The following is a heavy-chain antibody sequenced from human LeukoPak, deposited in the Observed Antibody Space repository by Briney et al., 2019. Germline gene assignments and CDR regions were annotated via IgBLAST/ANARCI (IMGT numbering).Heavy chain of an antibody. V-gene: IGHV3-30*04. J-gene: IGHJ4*02. Sequence: GGSLRHSCAASGFTFSSYAMHWVRQAPGKGLEWVAVISYDGSNKYYADSVKGRFTISRDNSKNTLYLQMNSLRAEDTAVYYCARGPIVGAKGYWGQGTVVTVSS. D-gene: IGHD1-26*01. CDR1: GFTFSSYA. CDR3: ARGPIVGAKGY. CDR2: ISYDGSNK.